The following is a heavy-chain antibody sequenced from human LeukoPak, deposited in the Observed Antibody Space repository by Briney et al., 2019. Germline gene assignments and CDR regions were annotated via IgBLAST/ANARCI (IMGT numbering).Heavy chain of an antibody. Sequence: PSEALSLTCTVSGGSISTANYYWGWVRQPPGKGLEWIGNIFYSGSTYYSPPLKSRLTISLDTSRNQFSLRLNSVTAADTAVYYCAKIPTFPIAVAGTLYFDYWGQGTLVTVSS. CDR2: IFYSGST. CDR3: AKIPTFPIAVAGTLYFDY. V-gene: IGHV4-39*07. CDR1: GGSISTANYY. D-gene: IGHD6-19*01. J-gene: IGHJ4*02.